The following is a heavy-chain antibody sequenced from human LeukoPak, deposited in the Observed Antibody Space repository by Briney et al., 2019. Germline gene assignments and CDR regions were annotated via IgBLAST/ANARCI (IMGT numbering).Heavy chain of an antibody. CDR1: GGSISTVDW. CDR2: IYHSGST. CDR3: ARRLIVATNFDY. V-gene: IGHV4-4*02. Sequence: SETLSLTCAVSGGSISTVDWWSWVRQPPGKGLEWIGEIYHSGSTNYNPSLKSRVTISVDKSKNQFSLKLNSVTAADTAVYYCARRLIVATNFDYWGQGTLVTVSS. D-gene: IGHD5-12*01. J-gene: IGHJ4*02.